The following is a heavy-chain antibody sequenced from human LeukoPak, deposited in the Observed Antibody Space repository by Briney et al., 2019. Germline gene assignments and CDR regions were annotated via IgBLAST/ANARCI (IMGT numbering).Heavy chain of an antibody. CDR1: GFTFGNYW. CDR2: IKQDGSEK. J-gene: IGHJ5*02. V-gene: IGHV3-7*01. D-gene: IGHD3-3*01. CDR3: AREFSYYDFWSGYSGLNWFDP. Sequence: GGSLRLSCAVSGFTFGNYWMSWVRQAPGKGLEWVANIKQDGSEKYYVDSVKGRFTISRDNAKNSLYLQMNSLRAEDTAVYYCAREFSYYDFWSGYSGLNWFDPWGQGTLVTVSS.